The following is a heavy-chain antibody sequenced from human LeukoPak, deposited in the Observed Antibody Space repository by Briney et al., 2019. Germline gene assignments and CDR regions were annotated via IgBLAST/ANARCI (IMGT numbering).Heavy chain of an antibody. CDR1: GGAFSNYA. J-gene: IGHJ4*02. D-gene: IGHD3-22*01. V-gene: IGHV1-69*13. Sequence: VKVSCKASGGAFSNYAITWVRQAPGQGLEWMGGIIPMLDTTTYAQKFQGRITITADDSTSTAYMELSGLRSDDTAMYYCGRDFYYENSGYDYWGQGTLVTVSS. CDR3: GRDFYYENSGYDY. CDR2: IIPMLDTT.